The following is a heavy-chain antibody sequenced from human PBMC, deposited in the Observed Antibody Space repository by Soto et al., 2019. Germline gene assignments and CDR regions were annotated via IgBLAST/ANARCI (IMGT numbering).Heavy chain of an antibody. CDR3: ARARGAWHVGRSSSYYYYGMDV. J-gene: IGHJ6*02. D-gene: IGHD3-10*01. CDR2: IYYSGST. V-gene: IGHV4-39*01. CDR1: GGSISSSSYY. Sequence: PSETLSLTCTVSGGSISSSSYYWGWIRQPPGKGLEWIGSIYYSGSTYYNPSLKSRVTISVDTSKNQFSLKLSSVTAADTAVYYCARARGAWHVGRSSSYYYYGMDVWGQGTTVTVSS.